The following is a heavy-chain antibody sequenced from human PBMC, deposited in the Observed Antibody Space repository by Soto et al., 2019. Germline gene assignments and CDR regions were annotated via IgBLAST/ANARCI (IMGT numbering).Heavy chain of an antibody. CDR3: SSAVRFAQLELDVGNWFDP. CDR2: IYYSGST. J-gene: IGHJ5*02. CDR1: GGSISSSSYY. Sequence: PSETLSLTCTVSGGSISSSSYYWGWIRQPPGKGLEWIGSIYYSGSTYYNPSLKSRVTISVDTSKNQFSLKLSSVTAADTAVYYCSSAVRFAQLELDVGNWFDPWGQGTLVTVSS. V-gene: IGHV4-39*01. D-gene: IGHD1-7*01.